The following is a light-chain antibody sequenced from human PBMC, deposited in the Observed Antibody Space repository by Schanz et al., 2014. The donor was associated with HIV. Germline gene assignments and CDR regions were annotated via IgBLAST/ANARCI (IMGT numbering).Light chain of an antibody. Sequence: EIVMTQSPATLSVSPGERATLSCRASQSVNNYLAWYQQRAGQAPRLLIYGASIRATDIPARFSGGGSGTEFTLTINSLQSEDFAVYYCQQYNKWPRVTFGGGTKVEIK. CDR2: GAS. J-gene: IGKJ4*01. CDR1: QSVNNY. CDR3: QQYNKWPRVT. V-gene: IGKV3-15*01.